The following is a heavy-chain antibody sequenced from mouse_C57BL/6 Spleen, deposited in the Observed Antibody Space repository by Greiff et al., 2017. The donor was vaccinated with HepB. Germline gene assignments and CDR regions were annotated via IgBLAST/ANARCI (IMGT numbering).Heavy chain of an antibody. D-gene: IGHD2-4*01. CDR1: GFTFSDYG. CDR3: ARYDYDGGYYFDY. J-gene: IGHJ2*01. Sequence: EVHLVESGGGLVKPGGSLKLSCAASGFTFSDYGMHWVRQAPEKGLEWVAYISSGSSTIYYADTVKGRFTISRDNAKNTLFLQMTSLRSEDTAMYYCARYDYDGGYYFDYWGQGTTLTVSS. V-gene: IGHV5-17*01. CDR2: ISSGSSTI.